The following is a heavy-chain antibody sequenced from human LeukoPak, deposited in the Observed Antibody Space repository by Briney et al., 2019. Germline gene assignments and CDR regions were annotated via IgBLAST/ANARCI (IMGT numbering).Heavy chain of an antibody. CDR3: ARVGYYGSGSYWFDP. Sequence: ASVKVSCKASGYTFTSYDINWVRQAPGQGLEWMGWINPNSGGTNYAQKFQGRVTMTRDTSISTAYMELSRLRSDDTAVYYCARVGYYGSGSYWFDPWGQGTLVTVSS. CDR1: GYTFTSYD. CDR2: INPNSGGT. D-gene: IGHD3-10*01. J-gene: IGHJ5*02. V-gene: IGHV1-2*02.